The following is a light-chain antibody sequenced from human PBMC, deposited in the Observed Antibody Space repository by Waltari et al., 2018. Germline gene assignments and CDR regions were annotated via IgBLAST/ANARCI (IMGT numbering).Light chain of an antibody. CDR3: SSYTSSSTLV. CDR2: YVS. J-gene: IGLJ1*01. Sequence: QSALTQPASVSGSPGQSITISCTGSSSDVGGYTYVSWYQQHPGKAPNLMIFYVSKRPPGVSYRFSGSKSGHTASLSISGLQAEDEADYFCSSYTSSSTLVFGTGTKVTVL. CDR1: SSDVGGYTY. V-gene: IGLV2-14*01.